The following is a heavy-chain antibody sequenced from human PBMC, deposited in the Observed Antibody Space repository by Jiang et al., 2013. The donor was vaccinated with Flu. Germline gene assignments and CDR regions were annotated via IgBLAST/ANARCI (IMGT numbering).Heavy chain of an antibody. CDR3: ANSPQWLPFNY. V-gene: IGHV1-2*06. D-gene: IGHD5-12*01. CDR1: GYTFTGFY. Sequence: GAEVKKPGASVKVSCKASGYTFTGFYVHWMRQAPGQGLEWMGRMNANSGGTNYAQNFQGRVTLTRDTSISTAYMELSSLKSDDTAVYYCANSPQWLPFNYWGQGTLVTVSS. J-gene: IGHJ4*02. CDR2: MNANSGGT.